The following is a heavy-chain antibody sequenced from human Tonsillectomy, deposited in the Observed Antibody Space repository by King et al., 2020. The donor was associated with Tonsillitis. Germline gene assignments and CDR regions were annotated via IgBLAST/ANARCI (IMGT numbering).Heavy chain of an antibody. Sequence: DVQLVESGAEVKKPGESLKISCKGSGYSFPTYWIGWVRQMPGNGLEWMGIIYPADSDTRYSPSFQGQVTISADKSISTAYLQWSSLKASDTAMYYCARQRDSSGFYNSAIDIWGQGTMVTVSS. CDR1: GYSFPTYW. CDR3: ARQRDSSGFYNSAIDI. J-gene: IGHJ3*02. CDR2: IYPADSDT. D-gene: IGHD3-22*01. V-gene: IGHV5-51*01.